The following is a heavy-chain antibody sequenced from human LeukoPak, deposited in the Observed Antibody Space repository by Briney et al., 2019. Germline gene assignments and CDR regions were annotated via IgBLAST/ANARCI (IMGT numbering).Heavy chain of an antibody. CDR3: ATWDIVGATFDY. J-gene: IGHJ4*02. Sequence: GGSLRLSCAASGFTFSDYYMSWIRQAPGKGLEWVSYISTSGATIYYADSVKGRFTISRDNVKNTLYLQMNSLRTEDTAVYYCATWDIVGATFDYWGQGTLVTVSS. CDR2: ISTSGATI. CDR1: GFTFSDYY. V-gene: IGHV3-11*04. D-gene: IGHD1-26*01.